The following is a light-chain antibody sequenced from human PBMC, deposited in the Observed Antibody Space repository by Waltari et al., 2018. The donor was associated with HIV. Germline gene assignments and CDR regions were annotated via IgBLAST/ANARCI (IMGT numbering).Light chain of an antibody. V-gene: IGLV3-27*01. CDR3: YSAADNSGL. CDR1: LLAKKKY. CDR2: KDS. J-gene: IGLJ3*02. Sequence: SYELTQPSSVSVSPGQTARITCSGDLLAKKKYVRWFQQKPGQAPVLVMYKDSERPSGIPARFSGSSSGTTVSLTIGGAQVDDEADYYCYSAADNSGLFGGGTKLTV.